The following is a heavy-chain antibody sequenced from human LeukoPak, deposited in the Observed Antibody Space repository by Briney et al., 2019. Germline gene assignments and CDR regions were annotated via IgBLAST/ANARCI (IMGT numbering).Heavy chain of an antibody. D-gene: IGHD4-17*01. CDR2: IIPIFGTA. Sequence: VKVSCKTSGGTFSSYAISWVRQAPGQGLEWMGGIIPIFGTANYAQKFQGRVTITADESTSTAYMELSSLRSEDTAVYYCARLSGGPGTTHYFDYWGQGTLVTVSS. CDR3: ARLSGGPGTTHYFDY. J-gene: IGHJ4*02. V-gene: IGHV1-69*13. CDR1: GGTFSSYA.